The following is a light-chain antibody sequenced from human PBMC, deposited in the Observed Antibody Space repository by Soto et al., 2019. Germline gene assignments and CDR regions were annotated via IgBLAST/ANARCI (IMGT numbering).Light chain of an antibody. J-gene: IGKJ1*01. CDR3: QQYNNWPTWT. CDR1: QSVSNN. CDR2: GAS. Sequence: EIVLTQTPGTLSLSPGERATLSCSASQSVSNNYLAWYQQKPGQAPRLLIYGASTRATGIPARFSGSGSETEFTLTISSLQAEDSAVYFCQQYNNWPTWTFGQGTKVDI. V-gene: IGKV3-15*01.